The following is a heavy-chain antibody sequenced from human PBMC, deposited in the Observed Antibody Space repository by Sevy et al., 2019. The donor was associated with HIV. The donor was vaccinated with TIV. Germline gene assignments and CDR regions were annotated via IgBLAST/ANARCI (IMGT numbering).Heavy chain of an antibody. CDR1: GFTFSDYY. D-gene: IGHD3-10*01. CDR2: ISSSSSYT. CDR3: AREDYGSGSYYGYNYYYMDV. J-gene: IGHJ6*03. Sequence: GGSLRLSCAASGFTFSDYYMSWIRQAPGKGLEWVSYISSSSSYTNYADSVKGRFTISRDNAKNSLYLQMNSLRAEDTAVYYCAREDYGSGSYYGYNYYYMDVWGKGTTVTVSS. V-gene: IGHV3-11*06.